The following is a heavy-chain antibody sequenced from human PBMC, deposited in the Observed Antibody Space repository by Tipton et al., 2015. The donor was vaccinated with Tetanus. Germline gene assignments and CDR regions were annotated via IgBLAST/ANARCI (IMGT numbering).Heavy chain of an antibody. CDR3: ARAHGSEGVCNFDF. CDR1: GYIFNNYW. D-gene: IGHD3-10*01. CDR2: IYPGDSDT. V-gene: IGHV5-51*01. Sequence: MQLAQSGGEVKKPGESLQISCKGSGYIFNNYWIGWVRQKPGKGLEWMGFIYPGDSDTRYSPSFQGQVTISVDNSINTAYLQWSSLKASDTSMFYCARAHGSEGVCNFDFWGQGALVTVAS. J-gene: IGHJ4*02.